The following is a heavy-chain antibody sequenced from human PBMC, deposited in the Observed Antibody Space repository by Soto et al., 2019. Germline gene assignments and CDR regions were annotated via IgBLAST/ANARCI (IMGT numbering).Heavy chain of an antibody. Sequence: SETLSLTCDVSGGSTMISSYYCAWIRQPPGKGLEWIGSMYYSGSTYYNPSLKGRVTMSLDSSRNQFSLQLTSMTAADTAIYYCVRHSGRDGGVPWGPGILVTVSS. J-gene: IGHJ5*02. CDR1: GGSTMISSYY. D-gene: IGHD2-21*01. CDR3: VRHSGRDGGVP. CDR2: MYYSGST. V-gene: IGHV4-39*07.